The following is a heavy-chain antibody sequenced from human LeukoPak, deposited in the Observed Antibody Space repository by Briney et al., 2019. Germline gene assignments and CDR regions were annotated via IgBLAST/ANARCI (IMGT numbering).Heavy chain of an antibody. Sequence: SGTLSLTCAVSGDSISSHNWWSWIRQPPGKGLEWIGEIYHSGSTNYNPPLKSRVTISVDESKNELSLKLTSVTAADTAIYYCARTGSVGYVLFYWGQGTLVTVSS. D-gene: IGHD5-12*01. CDR1: GDSISSHNW. J-gene: IGHJ4*02. CDR2: IYHSGST. CDR3: ARTGSVGYVLFY. V-gene: IGHV4-4*02.